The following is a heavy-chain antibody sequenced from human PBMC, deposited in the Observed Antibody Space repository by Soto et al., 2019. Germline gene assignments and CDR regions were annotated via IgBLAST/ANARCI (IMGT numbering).Heavy chain of an antibody. D-gene: IGHD3-10*01. CDR3: ATRRDRRSGFDY. V-gene: IGHV5-51*01. Sequence: EALKIPCKGSGFSFSSYLDGWVRPMPGKGLEWMGIIYPGDSDTRYSPSFQGQVTISADKSISTAYLQWSSLKASDTAMYYCATRRDRRSGFDYWGQGTLVTVSS. CDR2: IYPGDSDT. J-gene: IGHJ4*02. CDR1: GFSFSSYL.